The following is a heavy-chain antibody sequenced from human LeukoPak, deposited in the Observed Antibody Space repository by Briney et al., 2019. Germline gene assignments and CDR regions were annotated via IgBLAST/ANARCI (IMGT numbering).Heavy chain of an antibody. CDR2: IKQDGSEK. V-gene: IGHV3-7*01. J-gene: IGHJ6*02. D-gene: IGHD6-13*01. CDR1: GFTFSSYW. Sequence: GGSLRLSCAASGFTFSSYWMSWVRQAPGKWLEWVANIKQDGSEKYYVDSVKGRFTISRDNAKNSLYLQMNSLRAEDTAVYYCARDDRGSSWYNYYYYYGMDVWGQGTTVTVSS. CDR3: ARDDRGSSWYNYYYYYGMDV.